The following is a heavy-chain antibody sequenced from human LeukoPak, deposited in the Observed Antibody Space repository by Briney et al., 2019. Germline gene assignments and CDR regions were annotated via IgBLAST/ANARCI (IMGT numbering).Heavy chain of an antibody. CDR3: AKDRDALITMVRGVIKDY. D-gene: IGHD3-10*01. V-gene: IGHV3-23*01. Sequence: GGSLRLSCAASGFTFSSYAMSWVRQAPGKGLEWVSAISGSGGSTYYADSVKGRFTISRDNSKNTLYLQMNSLRAEDTAVYYCAKDRDALITMVRGVIKDYWGQGTLVTVS. CDR1: GFTFSSYA. CDR2: ISGSGGST. J-gene: IGHJ4*02.